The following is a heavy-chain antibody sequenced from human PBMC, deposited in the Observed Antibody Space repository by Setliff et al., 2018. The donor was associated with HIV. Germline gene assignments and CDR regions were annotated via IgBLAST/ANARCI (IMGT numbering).Heavy chain of an antibody. Sequence: SETLSLTCAVYGGSLTNYYWSWFRQSPGKGLEWIGEINHGGDTNYNPSLKSRVTISVDTSKNQFSLKLSSVTAADTAVYYCARVGDFYDGSGHYSVLDAFDMWGQGTKVTVSS. CDR3: ARVGDFYDGSGHYSVLDAFDM. CDR1: GGSLTNYY. D-gene: IGHD3-22*01. CDR2: INHGGDT. V-gene: IGHV4-34*01. J-gene: IGHJ3*02.